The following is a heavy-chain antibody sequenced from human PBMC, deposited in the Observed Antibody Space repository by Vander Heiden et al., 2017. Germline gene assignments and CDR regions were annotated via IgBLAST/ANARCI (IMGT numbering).Heavy chain of an antibody. J-gene: IGHJ5*02. Sequence: QVQLVESGGGVVQPGRSLRLSCAASEFTFRSYPMHWVRQGPGKGLEWVALITNDGSNKYYADSVEGRFTISRDNSKNTLYLQMNSLRAEDTALYYCARDPRENFCSTATCYKKKWFDHWGHGTLVTVSS. CDR1: EFTFRSYP. CDR3: ARDPRENFCSTATCYKKKWFDH. CDR2: ITNDGSNK. V-gene: IGHV3-30-3*01. D-gene: IGHD3-3*01.